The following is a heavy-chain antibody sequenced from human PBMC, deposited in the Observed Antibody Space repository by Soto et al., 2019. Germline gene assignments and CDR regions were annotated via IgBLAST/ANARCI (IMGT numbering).Heavy chain of an antibody. CDR3: VRGPPAFYDFWSGYYSMDV. CDR1: GFTFSGHY. CDR2: SRDIANTHTT. V-gene: IGHV3-72*01. Sequence: PGGSLRLSCVASGFTFSGHYMDWVRQAPGKGLEWVGRSRDIANTHTTEYAASVKGRFTISRDDSKNSLYLQMKSLKTEDTAVYYCVRGPPAFYDFWSGYYSMDVWGQGTTVTVSS. J-gene: IGHJ6*02. D-gene: IGHD3-3*01.